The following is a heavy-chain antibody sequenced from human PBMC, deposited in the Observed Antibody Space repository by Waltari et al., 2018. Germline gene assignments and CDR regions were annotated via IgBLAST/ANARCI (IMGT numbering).Heavy chain of an antibody. CDR1: GGSISSHY. Sequence: QVQLQESGPGLVKPSETLSLTCTVSGGSISSHYWSWIRQPPGKGLEWIGYIYYSGSTNSNPSLKSRVTISVDTSKNQFSLKLSSVTAADTAVYYCARSSGSGSYFWFDPWGQGTLVTVSS. CDR3: ARSSGSGSYFWFDP. D-gene: IGHD3-10*01. V-gene: IGHV4-59*11. CDR2: IYYSGST. J-gene: IGHJ5*02.